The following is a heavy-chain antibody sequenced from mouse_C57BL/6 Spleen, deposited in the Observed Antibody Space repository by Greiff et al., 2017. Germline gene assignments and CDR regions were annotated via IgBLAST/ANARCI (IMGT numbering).Heavy chain of an antibody. D-gene: IGHD2-5*01. Sequence: ESGPGLVKPSQSLSLTCSVTGYSITSGYYWNWIRQFPGNKLEWMGYISYDGSNNYNPSLKNRISITRDTSKNQFFLKLNSVTTEDTATYYCARNYYSNSIWFAYWGQGTLVTVSA. CDR1: GYSITSGYY. CDR3: ARNYYSNSIWFAY. CDR2: ISYDGSN. J-gene: IGHJ3*01. V-gene: IGHV3-6*01.